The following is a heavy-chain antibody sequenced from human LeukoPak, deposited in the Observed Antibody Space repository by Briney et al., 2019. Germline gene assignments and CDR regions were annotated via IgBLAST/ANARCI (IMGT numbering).Heavy chain of an antibody. V-gene: IGHV4-34*01. D-gene: IGHD6-13*01. CDR1: GGSFSGYY. CDR2: INHSGST. CDR3: AAFRIAAAGTLGRLDY. Sequence: SETLSLTCAVYGGSFSGYYWSWIRQPQGKGLEWIGEINHSGSTNYNPSLKSRVTISVDTSKNQFSLKLGSVTAADTAVYYCAAFRIAAAGTLGRLDYWGQGTLVTVSS. J-gene: IGHJ4*02.